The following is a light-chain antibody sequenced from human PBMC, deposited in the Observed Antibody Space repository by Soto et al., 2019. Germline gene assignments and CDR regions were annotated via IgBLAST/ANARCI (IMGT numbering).Light chain of an antibody. V-gene: IGLV4-69*01. CDR1: SGHSSYA. J-gene: IGLJ2*01. CDR2: LDSDGSH. Sequence: QPVLTQSPSASASLGASVKLTCTLSSGHSSYAIAWHQQQPEKGPRYLMKLDSDGSHTKGDAIPDRFSGSSSGAERYLTISSLQSEDEADYCCQTWGTGIHVVFGGGTKLPVL. CDR3: QTWGTGIHVV.